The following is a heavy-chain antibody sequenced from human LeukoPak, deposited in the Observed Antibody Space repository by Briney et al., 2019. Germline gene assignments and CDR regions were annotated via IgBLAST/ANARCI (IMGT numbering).Heavy chain of an antibody. V-gene: IGHV3-30-3*01. Sequence: GRSLRLSCAASGFTFSSYAMHWVRQAPGKGLEWVAVITYDGSNKYYADSVKGRFTISRDNSKNALYLQMNSLRAEDTAVYYCARQGGFRIAALAQYYFDYWGQGTLVTVSS. J-gene: IGHJ4*02. D-gene: IGHD6-6*01. CDR1: GFTFSSYA. CDR2: ITYDGSNK. CDR3: ARQGGFRIAALAQYYFDY.